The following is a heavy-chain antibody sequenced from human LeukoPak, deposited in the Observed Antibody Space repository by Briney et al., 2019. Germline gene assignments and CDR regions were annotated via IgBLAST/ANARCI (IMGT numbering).Heavy chain of an antibody. J-gene: IGHJ4*02. CDR2: ISGSGGST. Sequence: GGSLRLSCAASGFTFSSYGMSWVRQPPGKGLDWVSAISGSGGSTYYAGSVKGRFTISRYSSKPTLSLKMNRLRAEDTAIYYCAREVTALTQFASGKSDWGQGTLVSVSA. CDR3: AREVTALTQFASGKSD. CDR1: GFTFSSYG. V-gene: IGHV3-23*01. D-gene: IGHD3-10*01.